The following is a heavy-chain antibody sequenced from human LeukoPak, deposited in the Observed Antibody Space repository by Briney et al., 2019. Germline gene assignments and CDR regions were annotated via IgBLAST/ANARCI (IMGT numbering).Heavy chain of an antibody. J-gene: IGHJ4*02. CDR1: GFTFSSYG. V-gene: IGHV3-33*01. CDR3: ASSNMVRGVIITPPDY. CDR2: IWYDGSNK. D-gene: IGHD3-10*01. Sequence: GRSLRLSCAASGFTFSSYGMHWVRQAPGKGLEWVAVIWYDGSNKYYADSVKGRFTISRDNPKNTLYLQMNSLRAEDTAVYYCASSNMVRGVIITPPDYWGQGTLVTVSS.